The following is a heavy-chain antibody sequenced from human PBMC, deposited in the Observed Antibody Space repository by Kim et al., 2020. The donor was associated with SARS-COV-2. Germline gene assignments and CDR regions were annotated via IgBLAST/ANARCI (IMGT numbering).Heavy chain of an antibody. Sequence: YHAASVKGRFTISRDNAKNSLYLQMNSLRAEDTAVYYCAREGDYGDYPGYWGQGTLVTVSS. V-gene: IGHV3-11*01. D-gene: IGHD4-17*01. J-gene: IGHJ4*02. CDR3: AREGDYGDYPGY.